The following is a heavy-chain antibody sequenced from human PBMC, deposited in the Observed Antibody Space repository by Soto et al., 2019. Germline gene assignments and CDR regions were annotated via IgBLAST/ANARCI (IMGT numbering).Heavy chain of an antibody. V-gene: IGHV1-18*01. D-gene: IGHD3-10*01. CDR2: ISAYNGNT. J-gene: IGHJ3*02. Sequence: ASVKVSCKASGYTFTSYGISWVRQAPGQGLEWMGWISAYNGNTNYAQKLQGRVTMTTDTSTSTAYMELRSLRSDDTAVYYCARDRVRGSGSYYPNDAFDIWGQGTMVTVSS. CDR1: GYTFTSYG. CDR3: ARDRVRGSGSYYPNDAFDI.